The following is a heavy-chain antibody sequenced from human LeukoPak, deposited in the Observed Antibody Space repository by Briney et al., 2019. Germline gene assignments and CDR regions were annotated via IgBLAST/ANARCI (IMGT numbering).Heavy chain of an antibody. CDR3: AKDAQRGFDYSNSLES. CDR2: IWHEGRSQ. D-gene: IGHD4-11*01. Sequence: PGGSLRLSCVASGFTFNHYAMHWVRQAPGKGLGGVAVIWHEGRSQDYADSVKGRFNISRDTSMKTLYMEMNSLRVEDTAVYYCAKDAQRGFDYSNSLESWGQGTLVTVSS. V-gene: IGHV3-33*06. CDR1: GFTFNHYA. J-gene: IGHJ5*01.